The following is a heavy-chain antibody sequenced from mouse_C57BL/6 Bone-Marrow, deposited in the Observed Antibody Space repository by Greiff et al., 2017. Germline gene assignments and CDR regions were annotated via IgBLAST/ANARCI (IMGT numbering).Heavy chain of an antibody. D-gene: IGHD2-5*01. Sequence: QVQLKQPGTELVKPGASVKLSCKASGYTFTSYWMHWVKQRPGQGLEWIGNINPSNGGTNYNEKLKSKATLTVDKYSSTAYMQLSSLTSEDSAVYYCARPPYYSNTPFAYWGQGTLVTVSA. V-gene: IGHV1-53*01. J-gene: IGHJ3*01. CDR2: INPSNGGT. CDR1: GYTFTSYW. CDR3: ARPPYYSNTPFAY.